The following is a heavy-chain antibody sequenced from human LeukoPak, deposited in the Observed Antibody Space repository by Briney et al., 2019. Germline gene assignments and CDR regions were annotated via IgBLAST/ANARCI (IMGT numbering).Heavy chain of an antibody. CDR3: ARGSEETHYYMDV. J-gene: IGHJ6*03. D-gene: IGHD3-3*01. CDR2: IIPIFGTA. CDR1: GGTLSSYA. V-gene: IGHV1-69*05. Sequence: SVKVSCKASGGTLSSYAISWVRQAPGQGLEWMGGIIPIFGTANYAQKFQGRVTITTDEYTSTAYMELSSLRSEDTAVYYCARGSEETHYYMDVWGKGTTVTVSS.